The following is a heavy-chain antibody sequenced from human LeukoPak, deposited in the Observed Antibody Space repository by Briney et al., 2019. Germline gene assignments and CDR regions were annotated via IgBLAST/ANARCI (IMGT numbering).Heavy chain of an antibody. CDR2: ISGSGGST. CDR1: GFTFSSYA. D-gene: IGHD5-18*01. Sequence: GGSLRLSCAASGFTFSSYAMSWVRQAPGKGLEWVSAISGSGGSTYYADSVKGRFTISRDNSKNTLYLQMNSLRAEDTAVYYCARHLSGITGYTYGRGIDYWGQGTLLTVSS. J-gene: IGHJ4*02. CDR3: ARHLSGITGYTYGRGIDY. V-gene: IGHV3-23*01.